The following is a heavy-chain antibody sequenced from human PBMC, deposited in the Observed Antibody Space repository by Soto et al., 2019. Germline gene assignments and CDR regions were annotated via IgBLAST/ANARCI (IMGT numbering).Heavy chain of an antibody. CDR2: ISDGSGST. CDR3: SKGWGDY. D-gene: IGHD1-26*01. Sequence: EVRLLESGGGLVEPGGSLRLSCVASGFTLSSYVTSWVRQAPGKGLEWVSGISDGSGSTHYADSVKGRFTISRDDSKNTLYLQMHILRVEDTALYYCSKGWGDYWGQGTVVTVSS. CDR1: GFTLSSYV. V-gene: IGHV3-23*01. J-gene: IGHJ4*02.